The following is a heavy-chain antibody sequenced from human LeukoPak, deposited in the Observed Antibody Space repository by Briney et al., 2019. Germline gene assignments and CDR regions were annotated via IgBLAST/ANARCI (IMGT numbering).Heavy chain of an antibody. D-gene: IGHD3-10*01. CDR3: ARDRGYGSGSYSLREGMMDAFDI. CDR1: GFTFSSYE. J-gene: IGHJ3*02. CDR2: ISSSGSTI. Sequence: GGSLRLSCAASGFTFSSYEMNWVRQAPGKGLEWVSYISSSGSTIYYADSVKGRFTISRDNSKNTLFLQMGSLRAEDMAVYYCARDRGYGSGSYSLREGMMDAFDIWGQGTMVTVSS. V-gene: IGHV3-48*03.